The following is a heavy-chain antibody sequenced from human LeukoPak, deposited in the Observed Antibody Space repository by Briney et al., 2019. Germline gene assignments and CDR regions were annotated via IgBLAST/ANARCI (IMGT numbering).Heavy chain of an antibody. CDR2: IKHRGRS. J-gene: IGHJ4*02. Sequence: SETLSLTCSVSGSSISSDYYWGWVRQPPGKGLEWIGSIKHRGRSYYNPSLKSRVTISVDTSKNQFSLQLSSVTTADTAVYYCARVVGATSIDYWGQGILVTVSS. CDR1: GSSISSDYY. V-gene: IGHV4-38-2*02. CDR3: ARVVGATSIDY. D-gene: IGHD2-15*01.